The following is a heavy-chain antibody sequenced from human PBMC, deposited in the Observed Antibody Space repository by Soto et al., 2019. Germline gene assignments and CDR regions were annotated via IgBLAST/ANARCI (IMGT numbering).Heavy chain of an antibody. CDR2: IYYSGST. Sequence: SETLSLTCTVSGGSISSYYWSWIRQPPGKGLEWIGYIYYSGSTNYNPSLKSRVTISVDTSKNQFSLRLSSVTAADTAAYYCARTDYYYDVSGYAPDAFDIWGQGTMVTVSS. CDR1: GGSISSYY. V-gene: IGHV4-59*01. D-gene: IGHD3-22*01. J-gene: IGHJ3*02. CDR3: ARTDYYYDVSGYAPDAFDI.